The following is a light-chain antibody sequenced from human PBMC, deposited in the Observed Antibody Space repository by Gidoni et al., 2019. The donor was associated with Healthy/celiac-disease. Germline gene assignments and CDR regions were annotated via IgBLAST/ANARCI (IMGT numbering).Light chain of an antibody. CDR1: QSVSSY. CDR3: QQRSNWPPALT. V-gene: IGKV3-11*01. CDR2: DAS. Sequence: LVFTQSPATLSLSPGERATLSCRASQSVSSYLALYQQKPGQAPRLLIYDASNRATGIPARFSGSGSGTDFTLTISSLEPEDFAVYYCQQRSNWPPALTFGGXTKVEIK. J-gene: IGKJ4*01.